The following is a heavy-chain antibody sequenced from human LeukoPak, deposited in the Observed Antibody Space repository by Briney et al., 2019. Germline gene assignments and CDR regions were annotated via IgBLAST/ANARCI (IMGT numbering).Heavy chain of an antibody. V-gene: IGHV3-43*02. J-gene: IGHJ6*02. D-gene: IGHD6-13*01. Sequence: GGSLRLSCAASGSTFGDYAMHWVRQAPGKGLEWVSLISGDGGGTYYADSVKGRFTISRDNSKNSLYLRMNSLRTEDTALYYCAKAAGYSSSWCMDVWGQGTTVTVSS. CDR1: GSTFGDYA. CDR2: ISGDGGGT. CDR3: AKAAGYSSSWCMDV.